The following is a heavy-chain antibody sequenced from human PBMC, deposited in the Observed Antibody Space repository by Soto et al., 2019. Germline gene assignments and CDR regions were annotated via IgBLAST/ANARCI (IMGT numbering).Heavy chain of an antibody. V-gene: IGHV1-2*04. J-gene: IGHJ6*03. CDR1: GYTFTGYY. CDR2: INPNSGGT. CDR3: ASSRKHGGRGPYYYYYYMDV. D-gene: IGHD2-2*01. Sequence: GASVKVSCKASGYTFTGYYMHWVRQAPGQGLEWMGWINPNSGGTNYAQKFQGWVTMTRDTSISTAYMELSSVTAADTAVYYCASSRKHGGRGPYYYYYYMDVWGKGTAVTVSS.